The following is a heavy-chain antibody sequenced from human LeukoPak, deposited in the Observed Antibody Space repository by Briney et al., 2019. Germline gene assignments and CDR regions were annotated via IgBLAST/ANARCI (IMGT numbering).Heavy chain of an antibody. Sequence: SETLSLTCTVPGGSISSHYWSWIRQPPGKGLEWSGYIYYSGSTNYNPSLKSRVTISVDTSKNQFPLKLSSVPAADTAVYYCARPNCSGGSCYPYYFDYWGQGTLVTVSS. CDR1: GGSISSHY. D-gene: IGHD2-15*01. CDR2: IYYSGST. J-gene: IGHJ4*02. V-gene: IGHV4-59*08. CDR3: ARPNCSGGSCYPYYFDY.